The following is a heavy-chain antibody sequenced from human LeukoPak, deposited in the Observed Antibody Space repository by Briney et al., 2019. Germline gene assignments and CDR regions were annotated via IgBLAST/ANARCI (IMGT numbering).Heavy chain of an antibody. V-gene: IGHV4-4*09. CDR2: IYSSGST. Sequence: SETLSLTCIVSGGSISSYYWSWIRQPPGKGLEWIGYIYSSGSTNSNPSLKSRVTISVDTSKKQFSLKLRSVTAADTAVYYCARSVSWGLLVRDDAFDIWGQGTMVTVSS. D-gene: IGHD2-21*01. CDR3: ARSVSWGLLVRDDAFDI. J-gene: IGHJ3*02. CDR1: GGSISSYY.